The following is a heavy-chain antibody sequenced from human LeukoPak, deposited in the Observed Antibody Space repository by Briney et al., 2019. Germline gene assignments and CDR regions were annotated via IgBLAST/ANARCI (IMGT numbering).Heavy chain of an antibody. CDR2: ISYDGSNK. J-gene: IGHJ5*02. V-gene: IGHV3-30*04. Sequence: PGGSLRLSCAASGFTFSSYAMHWVRQAPGKGLEWVAVISYDGSNKYYADSVKGRFTISRDNSKNTLYLQMNSLRAEDTAVYYCARDLGIAAAGSAGFDPWGQGTLSPSPQ. D-gene: IGHD6-13*01. CDR1: GFTFSSYA. CDR3: ARDLGIAAAGSAGFDP.